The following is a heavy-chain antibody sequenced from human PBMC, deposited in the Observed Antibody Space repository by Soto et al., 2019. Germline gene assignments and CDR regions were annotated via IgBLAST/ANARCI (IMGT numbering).Heavy chain of an antibody. CDR3: ARWGPRGAFDI. CDR1: GGSIRSGGYY. Sequence: QVQLQESGPGLVKPSQTLSLTCTVSGGSIRSGGYYWSWIRQHPGKGLEWIGYIYYSGSTYYNPSLKSRVTISVDTSKNQFSLKLSSVTAADTAVDYCARWGPRGAFDIWGQGTMVTVSS. J-gene: IGHJ3*02. D-gene: IGHD3-16*01. CDR2: IYYSGST. V-gene: IGHV4-31*03.